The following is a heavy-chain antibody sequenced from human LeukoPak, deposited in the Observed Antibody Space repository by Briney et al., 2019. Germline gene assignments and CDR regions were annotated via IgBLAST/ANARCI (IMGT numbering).Heavy chain of an antibody. J-gene: IGHJ4*02. V-gene: IGHV3-15*01. D-gene: IGHD6-13*01. Sequence: GGSLRLSCAASGFTFTNAWMSWVRQAPGKGLEWVGRFKTKTDGGTTDYAAPVKGRFTISRDDSKNTLYLQMNSLKTEDTAVYYCTTGGRYSSSHENWGQGTLVTVSS. CDR2: FKTKTDGGTT. CDR1: GFTFTNAW. CDR3: TTGGRYSSSHEN.